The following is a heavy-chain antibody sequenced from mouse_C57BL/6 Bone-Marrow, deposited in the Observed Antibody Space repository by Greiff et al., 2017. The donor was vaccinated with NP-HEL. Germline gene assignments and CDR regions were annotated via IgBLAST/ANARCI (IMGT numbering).Heavy chain of an antibody. CDR3: ARGGGNFIY. D-gene: IGHD2-1*01. V-gene: IGHV1-64*01. J-gene: IGHJ2*01. CDR1: GYTFTSYW. Sequence: QVQLQQPGADLVKPGASVKLSCEASGYTFTSYWMHWVQQAPGQGLEWIGMINRNSGSTNYTDTFKSKSTLTVDKSSSTAYMQLSSLTSEDSAVYYCARGGGNFIYWGQGTTLTVSS. CDR2: INRNSGST.